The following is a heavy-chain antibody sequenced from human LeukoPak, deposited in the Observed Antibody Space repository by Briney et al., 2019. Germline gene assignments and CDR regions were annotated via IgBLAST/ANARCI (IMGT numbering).Heavy chain of an antibody. J-gene: IGHJ3*02. V-gene: IGHV4-4*07. CDR3: AREVGSTGRALDI. CDR1: GDSISSYF. D-gene: IGHD1-26*01. Sequence: SETLSLTCTVSGDSISSYFWSWIRQPAGKGLEWIGRISISGTTNYNPSLKSRLTMSLDTSKHQFSLNLTSVTAADTAVYYCAREVGSTGRALDIWGLGTVVAVSS. CDR2: ISISGTT.